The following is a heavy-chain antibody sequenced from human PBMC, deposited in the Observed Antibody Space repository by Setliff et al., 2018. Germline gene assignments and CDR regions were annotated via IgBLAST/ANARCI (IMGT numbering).Heavy chain of an antibody. J-gene: IGHJ6*03. V-gene: IGHV1-18*01. D-gene: IGHD2-21*01. Sequence: ASVKVSCKASGYTFTSYGVSWVRQAPGQGLEWMGWISAYNGNINYAQKFQGRVTMTTDTYTSTANMELRSLRSDDTAVYYCAREGVHTWSSTDYHYYMDVWGRGTTVTVSS. CDR1: GYTFTSYG. CDR2: ISAYNGNI. CDR3: AREGVHTWSSTDYHYYMDV.